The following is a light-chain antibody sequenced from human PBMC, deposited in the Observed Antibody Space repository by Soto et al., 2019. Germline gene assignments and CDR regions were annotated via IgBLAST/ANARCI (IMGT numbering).Light chain of an antibody. CDR3: QRYDNSPRT. V-gene: IGKV3-20*01. CDR1: QSININY. CDR2: GAS. J-gene: IGKJ1*01. Sequence: ETVLTQSPGTLSLSPGERATLSCRASQSININYVAWYQQKPGQRPRALIYGASSRATGIPDRFSGSGSGTDFTLTIRRLEPEDFAVYYCQRYDNSPRTFGQGTKVEIK.